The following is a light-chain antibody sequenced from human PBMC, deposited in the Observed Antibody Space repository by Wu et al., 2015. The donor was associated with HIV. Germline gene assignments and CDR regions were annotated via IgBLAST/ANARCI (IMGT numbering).Light chain of an antibody. J-gene: IGKJ4*01. V-gene: IGKV1-8*01. Sequence: IQMTQSPSSLSASTGDRVTITCRASQGVGNYLAWYRQTPGKAPKLLIYGTSTLQSGVPSRFSGSGSVTDFTLTISNLQSEDFATYYCQQYYTYPLTFGGGTKVEIK. CDR3: QQYYTYPLT. CDR2: GTS. CDR1: QGVGNY.